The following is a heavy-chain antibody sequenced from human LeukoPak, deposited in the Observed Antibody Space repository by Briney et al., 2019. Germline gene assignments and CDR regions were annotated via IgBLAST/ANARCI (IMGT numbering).Heavy chain of an antibody. J-gene: IGHJ4*02. D-gene: IGHD6-13*01. CDR1: GFTFSSYA. CDR2: ISSSSSYI. CDR3: ARDPTLGQQLPHFDY. Sequence: PGGSLRLSCAASGFTFSSYAMSWVRQAPGKGLEWVSSISSSSSYIYYADSVKGRFTISRDNAKNSLYLQMNSLRAEDTAVYYCARDPTLGQQLPHFDYWGQGTLVTVSS. V-gene: IGHV3-21*01.